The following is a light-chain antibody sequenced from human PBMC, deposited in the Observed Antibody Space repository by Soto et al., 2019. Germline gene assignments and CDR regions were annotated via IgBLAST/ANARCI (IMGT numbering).Light chain of an antibody. CDR1: QSVSSY. Sequence: EIVLTQSPATLSLSPGERATLSCRASQSVSSYLAWYQQKPGQAPRLRTYDASNRATGIPARFSGSGSGTDFTLTISRLEPEDSAIYYCQQRLNWPPLTFGGGTKVEIK. CDR2: DAS. CDR3: QQRLNWPPLT. V-gene: IGKV3-11*01. J-gene: IGKJ4*01.